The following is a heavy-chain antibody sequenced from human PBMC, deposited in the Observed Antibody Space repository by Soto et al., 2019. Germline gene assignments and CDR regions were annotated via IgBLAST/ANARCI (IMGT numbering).Heavy chain of an antibody. CDR3: ARLVYDTRLNYMYFDF. V-gene: IGHV4-4*02. D-gene: IGHD3-10*01. J-gene: IGHJ4*02. Sequence: PSETLSLTCAVSGVPINSGNWWTLVRQSPQRGLEYIGEIFHDGTANYYPSFERRVAISVDTSKNQFSLKLTSVTAADTAIYFCARLVYDTRLNYMYFDFWGQGTLVTVSS. CDR1: GVPINSGNW. CDR2: IFHDGTA.